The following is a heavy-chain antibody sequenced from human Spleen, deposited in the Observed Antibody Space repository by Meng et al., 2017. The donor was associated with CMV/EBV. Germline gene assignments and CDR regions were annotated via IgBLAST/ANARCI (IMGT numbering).Heavy chain of an antibody. Sequence: SCAAAGFTFSSYDMTWGRQAQGKGLEWGSTISVSGGNTYYADSVKGRFTISRDNSKNTLYLQMNSLRAEDTAVYYCAKGRSSWYGDLDYWGQGTLVTVSS. CDR1: GFTFSSYD. J-gene: IGHJ4*02. CDR3: AKGRSSWYGDLDY. V-gene: IGHV3-23*01. CDR2: ISVSGGNT. D-gene: IGHD6-13*01.